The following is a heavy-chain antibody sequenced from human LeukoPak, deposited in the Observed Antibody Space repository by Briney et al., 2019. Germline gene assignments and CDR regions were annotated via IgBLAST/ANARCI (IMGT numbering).Heavy chain of an antibody. CDR2: IIPILGIA. D-gene: IGHD3-16*02. CDR1: GGTFSSYA. V-gene: IGHV1-69*04. J-gene: IGHJ3*02. Sequence: GSSVKVSCKASGGTFSSYAISWVRQAPGQGLEWMGRIIPILGIANYAQKFRGRVTITADKSTSTAYMELSSLRSEDTAVYYCASGRGVWGSYRYTPDDAFDIWGQGTMVTVSS. CDR3: ASGRGVWGSYRYTPDDAFDI.